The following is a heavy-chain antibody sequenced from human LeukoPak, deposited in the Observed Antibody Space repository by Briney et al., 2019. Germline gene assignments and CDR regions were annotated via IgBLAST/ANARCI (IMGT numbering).Heavy chain of an antibody. D-gene: IGHD6-19*01. CDR3: ARVGRSGWTVDY. J-gene: IGHJ4*02. V-gene: IGHV3-48*04. CDR1: GFDFSTYS. Sequence: GGSLRLSCAASGFDFSTYSIDWVRQAPGKGLEWVSYISSSSSNIYHADSMKGRFTISRDNAKNSLHLQMNSLRAEDTAVYYCARVGRSGWTVDYWGQGTLVTVSS. CDR2: ISSSSSNI.